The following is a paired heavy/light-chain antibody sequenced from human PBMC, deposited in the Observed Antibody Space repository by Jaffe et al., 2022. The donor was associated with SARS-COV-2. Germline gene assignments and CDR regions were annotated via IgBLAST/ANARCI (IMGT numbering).Heavy chain of an antibody. CDR1: GYPFTSYD. J-gene: IGHJ5*02. Sequence: QVQLVQSGAEVKKPGASVKVSCKASGYPFTSYDINWVRQATGQGLEWMGWMNPYSGNTGYAQKFQGRVTMTRNTAISTAYMELSSLSSDDTAVYFCARASIARRFLVAVVTAPSWFDPWGQGTLVTVSS. CDR2: MNPYSGNT. V-gene: IGHV1-8*01. CDR3: ARASIARRFLVAVVTAPSWFDP. D-gene: IGHD2-15*01.
Light chain of an antibody. V-gene: IGLV2-23*01. J-gene: IGLJ1*01. CDR3: CSYAGSSTFYV. CDR2: EGS. Sequence: QSALTQPASVSGSPGQSITISCTGTSSDVGSYNLVSWYQQHPGKAPKLMIYEGSKRPSGVSNRFSGSKSGNTASLTISGLQAEDEANYYCCSYAGSSTFYVFGTGTKVTVL. CDR1: SSDVGSYNL.